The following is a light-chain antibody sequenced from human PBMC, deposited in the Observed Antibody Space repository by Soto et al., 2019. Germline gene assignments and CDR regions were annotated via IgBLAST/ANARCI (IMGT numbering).Light chain of an antibody. CDR1: NIGRTS. Sequence: SYELTQPASLSVAPGQTARITCGGHNIGRTSVHWYQQKPGQAPVLVVYDDSDRPSGIPERFSGSNSGNTATLTISRVEAGDEADYYCQVWDSSSDNYAFGTGTKVTVL. J-gene: IGLJ1*01. V-gene: IGLV3-21*02. CDR3: QVWDSSSDNYA. CDR2: DDS.